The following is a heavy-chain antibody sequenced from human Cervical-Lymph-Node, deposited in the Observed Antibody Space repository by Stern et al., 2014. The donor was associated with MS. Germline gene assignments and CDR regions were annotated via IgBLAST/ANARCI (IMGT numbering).Heavy chain of an antibody. V-gene: IGHV3-23*01. CDR1: GFTFSNYA. Sequence: EVQLLESGGGLVQPGGSLRLSCAASGFTFSNYAMTWVRQAPGKGLEWVSAMSGSAGSTYYADSVKGRFTISRDNSKNTLYLQMNSLRAEDTAVYYCAKSSQLIRHYFDNWGQGTLLTVSS. CDR3: AKSSQLIRHYFDN. D-gene: IGHD6-13*01. J-gene: IGHJ4*02. CDR2: MSGSAGST.